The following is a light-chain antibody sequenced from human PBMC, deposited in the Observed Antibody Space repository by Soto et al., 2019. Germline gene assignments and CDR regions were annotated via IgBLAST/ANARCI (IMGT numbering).Light chain of an antibody. CDR3: QSYDXSLSAL. J-gene: IGLJ1*01. CDR1: SSNIGAGYD. Sequence: QSVLTQPPSVSGAPGQRVTISCTGSSSNIGAGYDVHWYQQLPGTAPKLLIYGNSNRPSGVPDRFSGSKSGTSASLAITGLQAEDEADYYCQSYDXSLSALFGTGTKVTVL. V-gene: IGLV1-40*01. CDR2: GNS.